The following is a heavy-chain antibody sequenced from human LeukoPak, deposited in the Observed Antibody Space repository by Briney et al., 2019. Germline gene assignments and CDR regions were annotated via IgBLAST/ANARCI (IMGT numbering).Heavy chain of an antibody. J-gene: IGHJ6*02. CDR3: AREGETTVTTFGDYYYGMDV. Sequence: SETLSLTCTVSGGSISSYYWSWIRQPAGKGLEWIGRIYTGGSTNYNPSLKSRVTMSVDTSKNQLSLKLSSVTAADTAVYYCAREGETTVTTFGDYYYGMDVWGQGTTVTVSS. D-gene: IGHD4-17*01. V-gene: IGHV4-4*07. CDR1: GGSISSYY. CDR2: IYTGGST.